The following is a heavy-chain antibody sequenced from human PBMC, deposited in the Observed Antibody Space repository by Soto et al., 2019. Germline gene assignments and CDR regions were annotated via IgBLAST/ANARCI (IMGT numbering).Heavy chain of an antibody. CDR1: GFTFSSYW. V-gene: IGHV3-23*01. D-gene: IGHD3-22*01. Sequence: PGGSLRLSCAASGFTFSSYWMSWVRQAPGKGLEWVSVMSGSGDSTYYADSVKGRFTISRDNSKNTLYLQMNSLRAEDTAVYYCAKALRASSGYYYYVMDVWGQGTTVTVSS. CDR2: MSGSGDST. J-gene: IGHJ6*02. CDR3: AKALRASSGYYYYVMDV.